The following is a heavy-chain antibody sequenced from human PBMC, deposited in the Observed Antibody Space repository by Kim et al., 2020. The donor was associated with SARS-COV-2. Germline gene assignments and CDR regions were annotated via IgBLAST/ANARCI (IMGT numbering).Heavy chain of an antibody. V-gene: IGHV1-3*01. J-gene: IGHJ6*02. Sequence: ASVKVSCKASGYTFTSYAMHWVRQAPGQRLEWMGWINAGNGNTKYSQKFQGRVTITRDTSASTAYMELSSLRSEDTAVYYCARDPGRDLYYYGSGDYYGMDVWGQGTTVTVSS. CDR2: INAGNGNT. CDR1: GYTFTSYA. D-gene: IGHD3-10*01. CDR3: ARDPGRDLYYYGSGDYYGMDV.